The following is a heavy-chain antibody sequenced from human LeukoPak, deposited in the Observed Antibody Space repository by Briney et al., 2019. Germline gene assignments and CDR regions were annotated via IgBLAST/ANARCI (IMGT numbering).Heavy chain of an antibody. CDR2: INPKSGGT. V-gene: IGHV1-2*02. J-gene: IGHJ4*02. D-gene: IGHD6-13*01. Sequence: ASVKVSCKASGYTFTDYFMNWVRQAPGQGLEWMGWINPKSGGTVYAQKFQGRVTMTRDTSSSTAYMELRSLRSDDTAVYYCARRIAAAGKVGLFDYWGQGTLVTVSS. CDR1: GYTFTDYF. CDR3: ARRIAAAGKVGLFDY.